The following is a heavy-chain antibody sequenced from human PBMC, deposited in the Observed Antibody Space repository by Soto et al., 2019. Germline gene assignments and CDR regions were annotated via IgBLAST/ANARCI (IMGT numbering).Heavy chain of an antibody. V-gene: IGHV3-7*05. CDR1: GFTFSSYW. CDR2: SRQDGSDK. J-gene: IGHJ4*02. CDR3: ASPQQWLGQRGDFDY. D-gene: IGHD6-19*01. Sequence: EVQLVESGGGLVQPGGSLRLSCAASGFTFSSYWMSWVRQAPGKGLEWVANSRQDGSDKYYVDSVKGRFTISRDNSKNALYLQMNSLRAEHTAIYYCASPQQWLGQRGDFDYWGQGTLVTVSS.